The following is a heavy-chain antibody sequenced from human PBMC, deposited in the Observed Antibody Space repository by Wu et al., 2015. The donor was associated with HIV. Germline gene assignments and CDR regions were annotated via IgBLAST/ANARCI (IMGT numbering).Heavy chain of an antibody. CDR1: GYTFNVFY. CDR3: VRQRRGLMVRGTDFDF. J-gene: IGHJ4*02. Sequence: QVQLVQSGAEVKKPGASVKVSCKASGYTFNVFYIHWVRQAPGQGLQWMGNINPTNGGTTYSQKFQGRVTMTRAASLTTAYMEISRLTSDDTAIYYCVRQRRGLMVRGTDFDFWGQGTLVTVSS. D-gene: IGHD3-10*01. V-gene: IGHV1-2*02. CDR2: INPTNGGT.